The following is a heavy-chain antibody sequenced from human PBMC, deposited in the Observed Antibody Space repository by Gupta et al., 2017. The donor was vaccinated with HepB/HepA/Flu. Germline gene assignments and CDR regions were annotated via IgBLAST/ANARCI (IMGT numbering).Heavy chain of an antibody. D-gene: IGHD1-26*01. Sequence: EVQLFESGGGLVQPGESLSRSCAAAGFTFSTYAMSWGRQAPGKGLEWVSGISGCGTYKYYADSVKGRFTISRDNSKNTLWLQMNSLRAEDTAVYYCAEEVWDPPPVYYYGMDVWGRGTTVTVSS. CDR2: ISGCGTYK. V-gene: IGHV3-23*01. CDR3: AEEVWDPPPVYYYGMDV. CDR1: GFTFSTYA. J-gene: IGHJ6*02.